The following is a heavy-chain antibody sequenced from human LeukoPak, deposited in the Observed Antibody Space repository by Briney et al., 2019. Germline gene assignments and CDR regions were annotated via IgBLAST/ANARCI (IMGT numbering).Heavy chain of an antibody. J-gene: IGHJ4*02. V-gene: IGHV3-49*03. CDR2: IRSKAYGGTT. D-gene: IGHD6-13*01. Sequence: GGSLRLSCTASGFTFGDYAMSWFRQAPGKGLEWVGFIRSKAYGGTTEYAASVKGRFTISRDDSKSIAYLQMNSLKTEDTAVYYCTRVHIAAAGGVDYWGQGTLVTVSS. CDR3: TRVHIAAAGGVDY. CDR1: GFTFGDYA.